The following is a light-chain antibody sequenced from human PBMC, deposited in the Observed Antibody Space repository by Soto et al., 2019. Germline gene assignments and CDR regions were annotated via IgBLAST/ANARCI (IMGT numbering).Light chain of an antibody. CDR3: QQRKQWPPVT. CDR2: DAS. J-gene: IGKJ4*01. Sequence: ESVFTHSSVTLSFSPVERATLSCRASPSVSNSLAWYQHKPGQAPRLLIYDASNRATGVPTRFSGSGSGTDFTLTISSLEPEDFAVYYCQQRKQWPPVTFGGGTRW. CDR1: PSVSNS. V-gene: IGKV3-11*01.